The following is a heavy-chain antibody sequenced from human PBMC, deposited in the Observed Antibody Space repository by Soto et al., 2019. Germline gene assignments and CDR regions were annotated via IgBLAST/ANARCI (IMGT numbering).Heavy chain of an antibody. D-gene: IGHD2-2*01. CDR1: GYTLAGYY. Sequence: GASVKVSCTDSGYTLAGYYMHWVRQAPGQRLEWMGWINPNSGGTNYAQKFQGWVTMTRDTSISTAHMELSRLRSDDTAVYYCARDFLSDIVVVPAAITYGMDVWGQGTTVTVSS. V-gene: IGHV1-2*04. CDR3: ARDFLSDIVVVPAAITYGMDV. J-gene: IGHJ6*02. CDR2: INPNSGGT.